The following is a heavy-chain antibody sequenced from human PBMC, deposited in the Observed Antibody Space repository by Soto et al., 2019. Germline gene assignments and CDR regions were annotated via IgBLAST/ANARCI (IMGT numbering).Heavy chain of an antibody. CDR1: GVSIGSPNW. Sequence: SETLSLTCAVSGVSIGSPNWWPLVRQAPGKGLEWLGEMWPSGGTTYNPSLRNRVTISVDNSKNHLSLALTSVTAADTAIYYCARCLHCSNGGRFDPWGQGALVTVSS. D-gene: IGHD2-8*01. V-gene: IGHV4-4*02. CDR2: MWPSGGT. J-gene: IGHJ5*02. CDR3: ARCLHCSNGGRFDP.